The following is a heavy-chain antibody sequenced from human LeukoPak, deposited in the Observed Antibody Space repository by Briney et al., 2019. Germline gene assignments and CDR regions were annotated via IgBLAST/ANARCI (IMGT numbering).Heavy chain of an antibody. CDR1: GGSISSYY. J-gene: IGHJ6*02. Sequence: PSETLSLTCTASGGSISSYYWSWIRQPPGKGLEWIGYIYYSGSTNYNPSLKSRVTISVDTSKNQFSLKLSSVTAADTAVYYCARLMGMDVWGQGTTVTVSS. D-gene: IGHD3-16*01. CDR3: ARLMGMDV. CDR2: IYYSGST. V-gene: IGHV4-59*08.